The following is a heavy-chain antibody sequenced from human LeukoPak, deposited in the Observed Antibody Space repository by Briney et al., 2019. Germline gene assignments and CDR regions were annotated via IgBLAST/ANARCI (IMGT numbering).Heavy chain of an antibody. CDR2: IRYDGSNK. Sequence: GGSLRLSCAASGFTFSKYTMNWVRQAPGKGLEWVAFIRYDGSNKYYADSVKGRFTISRDNSKNTLYLQMNSLRAEDTAVYYCAYIVVVPAATVGDYWGQGTLVTVSS. CDR1: GFTFSKYT. CDR3: AYIVVVPAATVGDY. J-gene: IGHJ4*02. D-gene: IGHD2-2*01. V-gene: IGHV3-30*02.